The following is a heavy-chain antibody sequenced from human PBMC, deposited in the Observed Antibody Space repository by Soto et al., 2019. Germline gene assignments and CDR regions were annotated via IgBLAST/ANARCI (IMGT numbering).Heavy chain of an antibody. CDR3: ARSRKGMNYSSGSLTGGYGMDV. Sequence: PGGSLRLSCAASGFTFSSYAMHWVRQAPGKGLEWVAVISYDGSNKYYADSVKGRFTISRDNSKNTLYLQMNSLRAEDTAVYYCARSRKGMNYSSGSLTGGYGMDVWGQGTTVTVSS. D-gene: IGHD6-19*01. CDR1: GFTFSSYA. J-gene: IGHJ6*02. CDR2: ISYDGSNK. V-gene: IGHV3-30-3*01.